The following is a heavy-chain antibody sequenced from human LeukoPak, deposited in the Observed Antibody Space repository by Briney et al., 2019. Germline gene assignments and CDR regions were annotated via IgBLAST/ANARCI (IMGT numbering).Heavy chain of an antibody. CDR1: GGSFSGYY. D-gene: IGHD5-18*01. CDR3: ASVTIGYSYGFCDY. CDR2: INHSGST. J-gene: IGHJ4*02. Sequence: SETLSLTCAVYGGSFSGYYWSWIRQPPGKGLEWIGEINHSGSTNYNPSLKSRVTISVDTSKNQFSLKLSSVTAADTAVYHCASVTIGYSYGFCDYWGQGSLVTVSS. V-gene: IGHV4-34*01.